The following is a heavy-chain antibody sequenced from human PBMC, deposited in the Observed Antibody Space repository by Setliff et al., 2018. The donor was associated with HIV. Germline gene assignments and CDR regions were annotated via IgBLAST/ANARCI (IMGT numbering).Heavy chain of an antibody. J-gene: IGHJ4*02. CDR3: ANDGRGDY. Sequence: PGGSLRLSCAVSGFTFEDYGMSWVRQAPGKGLEWVSGINWNGGSTGYVDSVKGRFTISRDNSKNTLFLQMNDLRAEDTAVYYCANDGRGDYWGQGTLVTVSS. CDR2: INWNGGST. V-gene: IGHV3-20*04. CDR1: GFTFEDYG. D-gene: IGHD1-1*01.